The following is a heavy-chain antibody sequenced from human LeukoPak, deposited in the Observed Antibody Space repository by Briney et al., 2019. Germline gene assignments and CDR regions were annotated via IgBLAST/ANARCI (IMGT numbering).Heavy chain of an antibody. V-gene: IGHV3-23*01. CDR3: AKSLRFEDYTNLPFDY. D-gene: IGHD3-10*01. J-gene: IGHJ4*02. CDR2: ISRTSGNT. Sequence: GGSLRLSCAASEFGFSNYAMNWVRQAPGKGLEWVSSISRTSGNTYYTDSVKGRFTISRDNSKNTLYLQMNSLRAEDTAIYYCAKSLRFEDYTNLPFDYWGQGTLVTVSS. CDR1: EFGFSNYA.